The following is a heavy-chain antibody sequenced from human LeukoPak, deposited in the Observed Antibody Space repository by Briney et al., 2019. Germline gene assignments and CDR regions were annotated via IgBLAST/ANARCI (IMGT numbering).Heavy chain of an antibody. J-gene: IGHJ6*02. Sequence: GGSLRLSCAASGFTFSSYWMHWVRQAPGKGLIWVSRINTDGGSTNYADSVKGRFTISRDNAKNTLYLQMNSLRAEDTAVYYCARGNYYGMDVWGQGTTVTVS. CDR3: ARGNYYGMDV. CDR1: GFTFSSYW. CDR2: INTDGGST. V-gene: IGHV3-74*01.